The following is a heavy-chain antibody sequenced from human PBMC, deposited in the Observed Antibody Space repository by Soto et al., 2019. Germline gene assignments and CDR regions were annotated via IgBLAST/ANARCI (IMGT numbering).Heavy chain of an antibody. CDR1: GXTFXTYA. Sequence: EVQLLESGGGLVQPGGSLRLSCAASGXTFXTYAMSWVRQAPGKGLEWVSSINKNGGSTFYADSVKGRFTISRDNSKDTLFLQMNSLRAEDTALYYCAKRPSYDFVNWGQGTLVTVSS. D-gene: IGHD3-3*01. V-gene: IGHV3-23*01. CDR2: INKNGGST. CDR3: AKRPSYDFVN. J-gene: IGHJ4*02.